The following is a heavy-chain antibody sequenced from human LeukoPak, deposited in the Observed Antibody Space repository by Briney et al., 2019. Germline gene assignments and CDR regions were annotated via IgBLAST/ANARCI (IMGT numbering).Heavy chain of an antibody. V-gene: IGHV3-7*01. J-gene: IGHJ3*01. Sequence: GGSLRLSCAASGFSFNREWMVWVRQAPRKWLECVATIRYDGGQTMYLDSVRGRFTISRDNARSSLYLQMNSLRVEDTAVYYCARYNDIAVGDSFDVWGQGTKVTVSS. CDR3: ARYNDIAVGDSFDV. CDR2: IRYDGGQT. D-gene: IGHD2-15*01. CDR1: GFSFNREW.